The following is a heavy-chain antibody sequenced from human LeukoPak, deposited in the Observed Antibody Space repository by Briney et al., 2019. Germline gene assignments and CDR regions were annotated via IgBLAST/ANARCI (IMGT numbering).Heavy chain of an antibody. Sequence: PSETLSLTCTVSGGSISSSSYYWGWIRQPPGKGLEWIGSIYYSGSTYYNPSLKSRVTISVDTSKNQFSLKLSSVTAADTAVYYCARSRVVITRQLDYWGQGTQVTVSS. D-gene: IGHD3-22*01. CDR3: ARSRVVITRQLDY. J-gene: IGHJ4*02. V-gene: IGHV4-39*07. CDR1: GGSISSSSYY. CDR2: IYYSGST.